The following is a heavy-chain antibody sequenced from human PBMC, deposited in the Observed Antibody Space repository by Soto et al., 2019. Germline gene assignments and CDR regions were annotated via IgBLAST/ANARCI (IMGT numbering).Heavy chain of an antibody. CDR3: ARRPPCGPFGC. J-gene: IGHJ4*02. Sequence: GASLKISCKGSGYSFTSYWIGWVRQMPGKGLEWMGIIYPGDSDTRYSPSFQGQVTISADKSISTAYLQWSRLKASDPAMYYCARRPPCGPFGCRGKGTMVAVAS. D-gene: IGHD2-21*01. CDR1: GYSFTSYW. CDR2: IYPGDSDT. V-gene: IGHV5-51*01.